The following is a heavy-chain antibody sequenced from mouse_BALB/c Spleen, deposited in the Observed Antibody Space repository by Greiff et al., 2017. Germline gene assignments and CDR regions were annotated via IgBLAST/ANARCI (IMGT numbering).Heavy chain of an antibody. V-gene: IGHV3-8*02. CDR1: GDSITSGY. J-gene: IGHJ1*01. Sequence: EVKVVESGPSLVKPSQTLSLTCSVTGDSITSGYWNWIRKFPGNKLEYMGYISYSGSTYYNPSLKSRISITRDTSKNQYYLQLNSVTTEDTATYYCARCSHYCGSSGGYFDVWGAGTTVTVSS. CDR3: ARCSHYCGSSGGYFDV. CDR2: ISYSGST. D-gene: IGHD1-1*01.